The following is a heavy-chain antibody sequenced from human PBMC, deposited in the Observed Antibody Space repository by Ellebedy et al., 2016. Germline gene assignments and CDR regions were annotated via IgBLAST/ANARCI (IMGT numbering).Heavy chain of an antibody. V-gene: IGHV3-53*01. J-gene: IGHJ3*01. CDR3: ARFLEDNSDGFDV. CDR1: GFSVSSHY. D-gene: IGHD5-24*01. CDR2: IYTAGDS. Sequence: GESLKISCVASGFSVSSHYMTWVRQAPGKGLDWVSIIYTAGDSYYVASVKGRFTVSRDKSKNIFYLQMNSLRADDTAVYFCARFLEDNSDGFDVWGLGTRVTVSS.